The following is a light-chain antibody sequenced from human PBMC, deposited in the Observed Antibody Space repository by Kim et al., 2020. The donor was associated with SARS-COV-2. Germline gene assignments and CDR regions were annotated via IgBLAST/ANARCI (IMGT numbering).Light chain of an antibody. CDR3: SSYTSSSTLV. CDR2: DVS. Sequence: GQAITTSCTGTSSDVGGYNYVSWYQQQTGKAPKHMIYDVSNRPSGVSNRFSGSKSGNAASLTISGLQAEDEADYYCSSYTSSSTLVFGTGTKVTVL. J-gene: IGLJ1*01. CDR1: SSDVGGYNY. V-gene: IGLV2-14*03.